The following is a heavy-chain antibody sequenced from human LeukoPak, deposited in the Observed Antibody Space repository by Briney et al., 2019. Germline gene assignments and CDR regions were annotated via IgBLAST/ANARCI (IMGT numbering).Heavy chain of an antibody. Sequence: GGSLRLSCAASEFTVSSNYMSWIRQAPGKGLEWVSVIYSGGSTYYADSVKGRFTISRDKSKNTLYLQMNSLRAEDTAVYYCARDKIAAAGLTPDWFDPWGQGTLVTVSS. CDR2: IYSGGST. D-gene: IGHD6-13*01. CDR1: EFTVSSNY. CDR3: ARDKIAAAGLTPDWFDP. J-gene: IGHJ5*02. V-gene: IGHV3-66*01.